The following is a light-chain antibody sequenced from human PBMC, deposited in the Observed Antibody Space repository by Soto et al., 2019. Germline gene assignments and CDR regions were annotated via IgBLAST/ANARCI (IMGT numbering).Light chain of an antibody. CDR1: QSVTSNS. Sequence: EIVLTQSPGTLSLSSGERATLSCRASQSVTSNSLAWYQQRPGQAPRLLIYGTSTRATGIPDRFSGSGSGTDFTLIINRLEPEDFAMYYCQQYGTSPCTFGQGTRLEIK. J-gene: IGKJ2*02. V-gene: IGKV3-20*01. CDR2: GTS. CDR3: QQYGTSPCT.